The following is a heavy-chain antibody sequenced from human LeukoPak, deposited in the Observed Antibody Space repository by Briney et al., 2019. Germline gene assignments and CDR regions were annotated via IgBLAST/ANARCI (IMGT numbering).Heavy chain of an antibody. CDR2: ISGSGGST. J-gene: IGHJ4*02. V-gene: IGHV3-23*01. Sequence: GGSLRLSCAASGFTFSGYGMSWVRQAPGKGLEWVSGISGSGGSTHYADSVKGRFTISRDNSKSTLYLQMNSLRPEDTAVYYCAKHYYDNSGSFYCFDSWGQGTLVTVSS. D-gene: IGHD3-22*01. CDR3: AKHYYDNSGSFYCFDS. CDR1: GFTFSGYG.